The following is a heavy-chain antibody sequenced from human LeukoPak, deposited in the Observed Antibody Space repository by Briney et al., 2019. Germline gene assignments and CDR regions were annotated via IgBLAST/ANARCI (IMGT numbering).Heavy chain of an antibody. Sequence: SETLSLTCTVSGGSISSYYWSWIRQPPGKGLEWIGYIYYSGSTNYNPSLKSRVTISVDTSKNQFSLKLSSVTAADTAVYYCARRIRGYSYIFDYWGQGTLVTVSS. CDR3: ARRIRGYSYIFDY. CDR1: GGSISSYY. D-gene: IGHD5-18*01. V-gene: IGHV4-59*01. J-gene: IGHJ4*02. CDR2: IYYSGST.